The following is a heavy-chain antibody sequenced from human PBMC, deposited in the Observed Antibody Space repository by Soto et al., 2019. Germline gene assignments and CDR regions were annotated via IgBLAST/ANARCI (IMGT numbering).Heavy chain of an antibody. CDR1: GFPFNPYG. J-gene: IGHJ4*02. D-gene: IGHD3-3*01. CDR3: AKDSWSHGVGVVIMQQSDN. Sequence: PWGSLRLSCAASGFPFNPYGIHWVRQAPGKGLEWVALILYDGSNEYYADSVKGRFTISRDNSRDTVYLQMNSLRADDTAVYYCAKDSWSHGVGVVIMQQSDNWGQGTLVTVSS. V-gene: IGHV3-30*18. CDR2: ILYDGSNE.